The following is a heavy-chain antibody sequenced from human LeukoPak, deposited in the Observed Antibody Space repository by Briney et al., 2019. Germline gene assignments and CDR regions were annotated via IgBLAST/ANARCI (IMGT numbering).Heavy chain of an antibody. D-gene: IGHD1-7*01. CDR1: GYTFTDFF. CDR2: INPNSGAT. CDR3: ARAWITATTSFDY. Sequence: ASVKVSCKASGYTFTDFFIHWLRQGPGQGLEWMGWINPNSGATHYAQKFQGRIIMTRDTSISTAYMELSRLTSDDTAIYYCARAWITATTSFDYWGQGTLVTVSS. V-gene: IGHV1-2*02. J-gene: IGHJ4*02.